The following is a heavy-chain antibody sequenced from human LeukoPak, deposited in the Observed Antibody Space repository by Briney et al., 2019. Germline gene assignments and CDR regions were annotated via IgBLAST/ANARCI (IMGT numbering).Heavy chain of an antibody. D-gene: IGHD2-21*02. J-gene: IGHJ3*02. CDR2: IYYSGST. CDR1: GGSISSYY. Sequence: PSETLSLTCTVSGGSISSYYWSWIRQPPGKALEWIGYIYYSGSTNYNPSLRSRITMSVDTSKNHFSLSLTSVTAADTAVYYCARLPGCSGADCFRAFDIWGQGTMVTVSS. CDR3: ARLPGCSGADCFRAFDI. V-gene: IGHV4-59*08.